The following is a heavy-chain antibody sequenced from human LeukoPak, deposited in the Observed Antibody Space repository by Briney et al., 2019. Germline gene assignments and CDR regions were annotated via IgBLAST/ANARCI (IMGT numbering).Heavy chain of an antibody. CDR3: ARGSIAARPFYYYYYMDV. CDR1: GDSVSSNSAA. CDR2: TYYRSKWYN. J-gene: IGHJ6*03. V-gene: IGHV6-1*01. D-gene: IGHD6-6*01. Sequence: SQTLSLTCAIYGDSVSSNSAAWNWIRQSPSRGLEWLGRTYYRSKWYNDYAVSVKSRITINPDTSKNQFSLQLNSVAPEDTAVYYCARGSIAARPFYYYYYMDVWGKGTTVTVSS.